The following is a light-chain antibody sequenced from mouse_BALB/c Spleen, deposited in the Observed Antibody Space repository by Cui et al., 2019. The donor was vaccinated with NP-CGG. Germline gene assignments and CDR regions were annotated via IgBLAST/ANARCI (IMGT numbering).Light chain of an antibody. Sequence: QAVVTQESALTTSPGETVTLTCRSSTEAVTTSNYANWVQEKPDHLFTGLIGGTKNRAPGVPARFSGSLIGDKAALTITGAQTEDEAIYFCALWYSNHWVFGGGTKLTVL. J-gene: IGLJ1*01. CDR3: ALWYSNHWV. CDR2: GTK. CDR1: TEAVTTSNY. V-gene: IGLV1*01.